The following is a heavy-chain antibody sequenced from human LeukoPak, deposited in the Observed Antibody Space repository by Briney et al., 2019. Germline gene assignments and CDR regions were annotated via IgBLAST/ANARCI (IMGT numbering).Heavy chain of an antibody. CDR1: GGSISSSSYY. CDR3: VRHQGRDGYNPPLPPWYFDY. Sequence: TSETLSLTCTVSGGSISSSSYYWGWIRQPPGKGLEWIGSIYYSGSTYYNPSLKSRVTISVDTSKNQFSLKLSSVTAADTAVYYCVRHQGRDGYNPPLPPWYFDYWGQGTLVTVSS. D-gene: IGHD5-24*01. J-gene: IGHJ4*02. CDR2: IYYSGST. V-gene: IGHV4-39*01.